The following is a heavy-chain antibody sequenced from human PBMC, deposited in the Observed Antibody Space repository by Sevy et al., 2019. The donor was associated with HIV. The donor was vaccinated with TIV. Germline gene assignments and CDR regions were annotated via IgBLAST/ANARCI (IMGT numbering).Heavy chain of an antibody. Sequence: ASVKVSCKASGHTFTGYYIHWVRQAPGQGLEWMGGINANSGGTNYAQKFQDRVTMTSDTSISTVYMDLSRLRSDDTAVYFCTRSGYYYGFDYWGQGTLVTVSS. V-gene: IGHV1-2*02. CDR1: GHTFTGYY. J-gene: IGHJ4*02. CDR2: INANSGGT. CDR3: TRSGYYYGFDY. D-gene: IGHD3-22*01.